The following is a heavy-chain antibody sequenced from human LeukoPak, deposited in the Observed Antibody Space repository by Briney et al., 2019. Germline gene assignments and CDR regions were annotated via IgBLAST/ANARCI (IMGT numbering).Heavy chain of an antibody. CDR2: IYYSGST. V-gene: IGHV4-39*07. J-gene: IGHJ6*02. D-gene: IGHD3-10*01. CDR3: AGDPPYYYGSGSGDMDV. Sequence: PPETLSLTCTVSGGSISSSSYYWGRIRQPPGKGLEWIGSIYYSGSTYYNPSLKSRVTISVDTSKNQFSLKLSSVTAADTAVYYCAGDPPYYYGSGSGDMDVWGQGTTVTVSS. CDR1: GGSISSSSYY.